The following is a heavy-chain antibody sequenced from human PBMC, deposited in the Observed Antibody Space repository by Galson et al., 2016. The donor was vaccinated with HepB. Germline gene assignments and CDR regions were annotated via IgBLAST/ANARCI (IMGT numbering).Heavy chain of an antibody. CDR1: GFTFNTYW. J-gene: IGHJ4*02. D-gene: IGHD2-15*01. CDR3: AKDGGYCSDATCYYRNS. CDR2: ITGSGGWI. Sequence: SLRLSCAASGFTFNTYWMTWIRQAPGKGLEWVSTITGSGGWIKYADSVKGRLITSRDNSKNTLYLQLNSLRAEDTAVYYCAKDGGYCSDATCYYRNSWGQGTLVTVSS. V-gene: IGHV3-23*01.